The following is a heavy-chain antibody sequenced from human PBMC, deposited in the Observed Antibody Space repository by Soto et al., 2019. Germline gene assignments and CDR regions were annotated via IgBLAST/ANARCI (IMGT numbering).Heavy chain of an antibody. CDR1: GGSISSYY. J-gene: IGHJ4*02. CDR2: IYYSGST. CDR3: ARASRGVYYFDY. Sequence: QVQLQESGPGLVKPSETLSLTCTVSGGSISSYYWSWIRQPPGKGLEWIGYIYYSGSTNYNPSLKSRVTISVDTSKNQFSLKLSSVTAADTAVYYCARASRGVYYFDYWGQGTLVTGSS. D-gene: IGHD6-13*01. V-gene: IGHV4-59*01.